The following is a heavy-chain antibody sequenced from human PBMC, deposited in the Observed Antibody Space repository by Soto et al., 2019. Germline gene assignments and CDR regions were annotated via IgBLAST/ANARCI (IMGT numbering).Heavy chain of an antibody. V-gene: IGHV4-34*01. J-gene: IGHJ6*03. D-gene: IGHD2-2*01. Sequence: SETLSLTCAVYGGSFSGYYWSWIRQPPGKGLEWIGEINHSGSTNYNPSLKSRVTISVDTSKNQFSLKLSSVTAADTAVYYCARGPEDIVVVPAAPPHYYYYMDVWGKGTTVTVSS. CDR3: ARGPEDIVVVPAAPPHYYYYMDV. CDR2: INHSGST. CDR1: GGSFSGYY.